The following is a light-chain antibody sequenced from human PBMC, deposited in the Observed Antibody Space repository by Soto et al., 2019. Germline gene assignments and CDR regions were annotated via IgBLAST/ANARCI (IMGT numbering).Light chain of an antibody. Sequence: QSVLTQAPSASGTPGQRVTISCSGSSSNIGTKYVFWYQQLPGTAPKLLIYRNNQRPSGVPDRFSGSKSGTSASLAISGLRSDDEADYYCSAWDDSLSGWVFGGGTKLTVL. V-gene: IGLV1-47*01. CDR2: RNN. CDR3: SAWDDSLSGWV. J-gene: IGLJ3*02. CDR1: SSNIGTKY.